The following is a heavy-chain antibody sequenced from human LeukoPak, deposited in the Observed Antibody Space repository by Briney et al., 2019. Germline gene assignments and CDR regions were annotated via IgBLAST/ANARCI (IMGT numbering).Heavy chain of an antibody. CDR1: GFTISSQA. CDR2: IGISDVDR. CDR3: AKDAPGAGGFDY. V-gene: IGHV3-23*01. Sequence: PGGSLRLSCAASGFTISSQAMSWVRQAPGKGLECVSTIGISDVDRHYADSVKGRFTISRDNSKNTLYLQMNSPRADDTAVYYCAKDAPGAGGFDYWGQGTLVTVSS. D-gene: IGHD1-14*01. J-gene: IGHJ4*02.